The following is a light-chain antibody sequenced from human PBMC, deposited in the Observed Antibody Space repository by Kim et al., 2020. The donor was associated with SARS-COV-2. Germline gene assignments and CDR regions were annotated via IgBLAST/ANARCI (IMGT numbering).Light chain of an antibody. V-gene: IGLV3-21*04. Sequence: PGKTARITCGGNNMGSKSVHWYQQKPGQAPVLVIYYDSDRPSGIPERFSGSNSGNTATLTISRVEAGDEADYYCQVWDSSSDHPRVFGGGTKVTVL. CDR2: YDS. CDR3: QVWDSSSDHPRV. J-gene: IGLJ3*02. CDR1: NMGSKS.